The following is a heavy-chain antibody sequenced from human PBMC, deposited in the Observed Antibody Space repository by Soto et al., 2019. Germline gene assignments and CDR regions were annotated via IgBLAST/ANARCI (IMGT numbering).Heavy chain of an antibody. Sequence: SETLSLTCTVSGGSISSGGYYWSWIRQHPGKGLEWIGYIYYSGSTYYNPSLKSRVTISVDTSKNQFSLKLSSVTAADTAVYYCARDRRFGVVTDPYGMDVWGQGTTVTVS. CDR1: GGSISSGGYY. D-gene: IGHD3-3*01. J-gene: IGHJ6*02. CDR3: ARDRRFGVVTDPYGMDV. V-gene: IGHV4-31*03. CDR2: IYYSGST.